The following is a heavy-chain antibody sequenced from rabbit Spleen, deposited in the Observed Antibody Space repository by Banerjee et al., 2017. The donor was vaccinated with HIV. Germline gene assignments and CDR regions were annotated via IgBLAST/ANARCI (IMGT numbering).Heavy chain of an antibody. D-gene: IGHD1-1*01. CDR3: ARDLVAVIGWNFSL. V-gene: IGHV1S40*01. CDR2: IYAGKS. CDR1: GFSFSSGYY. Sequence: QSLEESGGDLVKPGASLTLTCAASGFSFSSGYYMCWVRQAPGKGLEWIACIYAGKSVYASWAKGRFIMSRTSSTKVTLQMTSLTAADTATYFCARDLVAVIGWNFSLWGQGTLVTVS. J-gene: IGHJ4*01.